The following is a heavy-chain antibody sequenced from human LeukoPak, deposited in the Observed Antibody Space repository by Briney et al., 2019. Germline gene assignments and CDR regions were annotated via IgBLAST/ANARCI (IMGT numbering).Heavy chain of an antibody. V-gene: IGHV3-30-3*01. D-gene: IGHD1-1*01. CDR2: ISYDGGTK. CDR3: AREEERRFDS. CDR1: GYTFSSYA. J-gene: IGHJ4*02. Sequence: GGSLRLSCAASGYTFSSYAMHWVREAPGKGLEWVADISYDGGTKYYADFVKGRFPISRDNLKNTLYVQMDSLRPEHTAVSHCAREEERRFDSWGEGTGVTV.